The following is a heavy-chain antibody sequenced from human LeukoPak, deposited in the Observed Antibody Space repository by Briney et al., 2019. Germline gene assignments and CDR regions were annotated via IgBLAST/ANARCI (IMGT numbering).Heavy chain of an antibody. CDR2: IIPVFGTA. CDR1: GGTFSSYA. D-gene: IGHD3-16*01. V-gene: IGHV1-69*06. J-gene: IGHJ2*01. CDR3: AGLASPLNLRYWYFDL. Sequence: SVKVSCKASGGTFSSYAISWVRQAPGQGFEWMGGIIPVFGTANYGQKFQGRVTITADKSTSIAYMELSSLRSEDTAVYYCAGLASPLNLRYWYFDLWGRGTLVAVSS.